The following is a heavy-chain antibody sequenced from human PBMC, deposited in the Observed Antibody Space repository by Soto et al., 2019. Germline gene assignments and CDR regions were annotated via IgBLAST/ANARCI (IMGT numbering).Heavy chain of an antibody. J-gene: IGHJ4*02. V-gene: IGHV4-31*03. CDR2: IYYSGST. CDR3: ARENTTVVNFDY. Sequence: QVQLQESGPGLVKPSQTLSLTSTVSGGSISSGGYYWSWIRQHPGKGLEWIGYIYYSGSTYYNPSLKRRVTISVDTSKNQFSLKLSSVTAADTAVYYCARENTTVVNFDYWGQGTLVTVSS. CDR1: GGSISSGGYY. D-gene: IGHD4-17*01.